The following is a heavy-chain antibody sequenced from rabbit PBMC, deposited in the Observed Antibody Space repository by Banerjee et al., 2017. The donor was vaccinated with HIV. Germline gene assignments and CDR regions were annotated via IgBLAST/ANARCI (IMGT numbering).Heavy chain of an antibody. CDR1: GFSFSSTYW. Sequence: QEQLEEAGGDLVKPEGSLTPTCTASGFSFSSTYWICWVRQAPGKGLEWIACIYAGSSGSTYYASWAKGRFTISKTSSTTVTLQMTSLTAADTATYFCARDLEYDDYPYFNLWGPGTLVTVS. CDR3: ARDLEYDDYPYFNL. CDR2: IYAGSSGST. V-gene: IGHV1S45*01. J-gene: IGHJ4*01. D-gene: IGHD2-1*01.